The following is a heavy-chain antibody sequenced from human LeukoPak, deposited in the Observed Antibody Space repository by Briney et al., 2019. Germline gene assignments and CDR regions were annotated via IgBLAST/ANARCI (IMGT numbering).Heavy chain of an antibody. CDR3: ARGAYGSGSLTFNYYYHYGMDV. CDR1: GFTVSSNY. J-gene: IGHJ6*02. Sequence: GGSLRLSCAASGFTVSSNYMSWVRQAPGRGLEWVSVIYSGGSTYYADSVKGRFTISRDNSKNTLYLQMNSLRAEDTAVYYCARGAYGSGSLTFNYYYHYGMDVWGQGTTVTVSS. D-gene: IGHD3-10*01. V-gene: IGHV3-66*01. CDR2: IYSGGST.